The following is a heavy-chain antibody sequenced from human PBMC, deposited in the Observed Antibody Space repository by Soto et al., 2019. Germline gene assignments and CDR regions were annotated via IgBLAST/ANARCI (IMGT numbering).Heavy chain of an antibody. J-gene: IGHJ3*02. Sequence: GGSERLCCAASGFTFSSYAMSWVRQAPGTGLEWVSAISGSGGSTYYADSVKGRFTISRDNSKNTLYLQMNSLRAEDTAVYYCAKGGTRATDYGDYRDAFDIWGQGTMVTV. V-gene: IGHV3-23*01. D-gene: IGHD4-17*01. CDR2: ISGSGGST. CDR3: AKGGTRATDYGDYRDAFDI. CDR1: GFTFSSYA.